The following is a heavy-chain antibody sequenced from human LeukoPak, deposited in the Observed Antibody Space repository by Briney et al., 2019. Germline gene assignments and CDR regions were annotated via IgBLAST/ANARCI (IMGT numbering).Heavy chain of an antibody. D-gene: IGHD2-15*01. CDR3: ARAPGGYCSGGSCYSIPRIYYYYGMDV. CDR2: IIPIFGTA. V-gene: IGHV1-69*13. Sequence: AASVKVSCKASGGTFSSYAISWVRQAPGQGLEWMGGIIPIFGTANYAQKFQGRVTITADESTSTTYMELSSLRSEDTAVYYCARAPGGYCSGGSCYSIPRIYYYYGMDVWGQGTTVTVSS. J-gene: IGHJ6*02. CDR1: GGTFSSYA.